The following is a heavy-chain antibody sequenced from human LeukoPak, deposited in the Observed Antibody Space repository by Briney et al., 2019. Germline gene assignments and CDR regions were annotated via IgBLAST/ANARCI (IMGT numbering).Heavy chain of an antibody. Sequence: GGSLRLSCAASGFTLSSYWMHWVRQAPGKGLVWVSRINNDGGSTNYADSVKGRFTISRDNAKNTLYLQMNSLRAEDTAVYYCARDLVVATGPDYWGQGTPVTVSS. CDR2: INNDGGST. V-gene: IGHV3-74*01. CDR1: GFTLSSYW. D-gene: IGHD5-12*01. CDR3: ARDLVVATGPDY. J-gene: IGHJ4*02.